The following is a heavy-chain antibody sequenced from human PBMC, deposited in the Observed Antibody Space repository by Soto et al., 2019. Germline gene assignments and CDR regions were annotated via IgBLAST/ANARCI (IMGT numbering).Heavy chain of an antibody. J-gene: IGHJ6*02. D-gene: IGHD5-12*01. CDR3: ARLRYSGYPTHFYYGMDV. CDR1: GYTFHNFG. CDR2: ISTYNDNT. Sequence: QVHLEQSGIEVKKPGASVKVTCKASGYTFHNFGISWVRQAPGQGLEWMGWISTYNDNTNYAQNFQGRVTITTDTSTSTASMGLRSLRPDDTAVDYCARLRYSGYPTHFYYGMDVWGQGTTVSVSS. V-gene: IGHV1-18*01.